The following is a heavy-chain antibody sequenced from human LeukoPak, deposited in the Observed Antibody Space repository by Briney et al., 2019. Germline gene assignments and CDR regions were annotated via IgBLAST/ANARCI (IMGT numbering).Heavy chain of an antibody. CDR1: GDSISNYY. Sequence: SETLSLTCTVSGDSISNYYWSWIRQPAGKGLEWTGRIYTSGSTNCNPSLKSRVTISVDTSKNQFSLKLSSVTAADTAVYYCARLRSAAAGLDYWGQGTLVTVSS. CDR3: ARLRSAAAGLDY. D-gene: IGHD6-13*01. J-gene: IGHJ4*02. V-gene: IGHV4-4*07. CDR2: IYTSGST.